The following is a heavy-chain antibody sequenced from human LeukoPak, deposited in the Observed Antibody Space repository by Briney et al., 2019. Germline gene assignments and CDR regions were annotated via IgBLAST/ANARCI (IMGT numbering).Heavy chain of an antibody. CDR1: GYTFTSYG. D-gene: IGHD2-15*01. CDR2: ISAYNGNT. Sequence: GASVKVSCKASGYTFTSYGISWVRQAPGQGLEWMGWISAYNGNTNYAQKLQGRVTMTTDTSTSTAYMELRSLRSDDTAVCYCARDSGCSGGSCCFRDALYWGQRTIVAVSS. J-gene: IGHJ4*02. V-gene: IGHV1-18*01. CDR3: ARDSGCSGGSCCFRDALY.